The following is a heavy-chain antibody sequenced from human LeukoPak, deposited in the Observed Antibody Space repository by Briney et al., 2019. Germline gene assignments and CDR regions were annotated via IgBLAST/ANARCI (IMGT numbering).Heavy chain of an antibody. V-gene: IGHV1-8*01. D-gene: IGHD2-15*01. CDR2: MRPDTGFT. CDR3: GSLRTFDS. Sequence: ASVKVSCKASGYTFSSHNINWVRQVSGHRLEWMGWMRPDTGFTGYAQKFRGRVTMTRDTSTNTSYMELSSLRSDDTAVYCGGSLRTFDSWGQGTLVTVSS. CDR1: GYTFSSHN. J-gene: IGHJ4*02.